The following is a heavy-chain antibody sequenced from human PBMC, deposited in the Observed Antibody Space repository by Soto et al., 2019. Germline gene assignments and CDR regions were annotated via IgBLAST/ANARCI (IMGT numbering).Heavy chain of an antibody. CDR1: GYTFTNSD. V-gene: IGHV1-8*02. CDR2: MNPNSGNT. CDR3: AREIQRASYYYYYCMDV. Sequence: ASVEVSCKASGYTFTNSDINWVRQATGQGLEWMGWMNPNSGNTGYAQKFQGRVTMTRNTSISTAYMELSSLRSEDTAVYYCAREIQRASYYYYYCMDVWGKGTTVTVSS. J-gene: IGHJ6*03.